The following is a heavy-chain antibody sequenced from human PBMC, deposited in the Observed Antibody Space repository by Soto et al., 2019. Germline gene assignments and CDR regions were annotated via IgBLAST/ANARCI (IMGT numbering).Heavy chain of an antibody. CDR1: SGPSKSHN. Sequence: QVQVQQSGPGLVKPSETLSLTCTVSSGPSKSHNWGWIRQPPGRGLEWIGYVYDTWGTSYNPSLKSRVTVSADPSTNRISLTLRFVTAADTAVYYCVRQGIGFLHGLVDVWGQGTTVIVSS. J-gene: IGHJ6*01. D-gene: IGHD3-10*01. CDR2: VYDTWGT. V-gene: IGHV4-59*08. CDR3: VRQGIGFLHGLVDV.